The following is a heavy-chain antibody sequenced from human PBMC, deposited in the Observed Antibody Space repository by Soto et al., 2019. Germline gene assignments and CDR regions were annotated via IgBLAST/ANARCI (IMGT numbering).Heavy chain of an antibody. CDR1: GFTFSSYW. CDR3: ARDFSEAITMVRGVVHWFDP. CDR2: INSDGSST. Sequence: GGSLRLSCAASGFTFSSYWMHWVRQAPGKGLVWVSRINSDGSSTSYADSVKGRFTISRDNAKNTLYLQMNSLRAEDTAVYYCARDFSEAITMVRGVVHWFDPWGKGTLVTVSS. J-gene: IGHJ5*02. D-gene: IGHD3-10*01. V-gene: IGHV3-74*01.